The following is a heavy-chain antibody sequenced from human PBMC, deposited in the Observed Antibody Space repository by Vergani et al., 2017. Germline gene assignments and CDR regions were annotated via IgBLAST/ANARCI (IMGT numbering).Heavy chain of an antibody. CDR3: ARAITMIVVLRRNWFDP. CDR1: GGSISSYY. CDR2: IYTSGST. J-gene: IGHJ5*02. Sequence: QVQLQESGPGLVKPSETLSLTCTVSGGSISSYYWSWIRQPAGKGLEWIGRIYTSGSTNYNPSLKSRVTISVDTSKNQFSLKLSSVTAADTAVYYCARAITMIVVLRRNWFDPWGQGTLVTVSS. V-gene: IGHV4-4*07. D-gene: IGHD3-22*01.